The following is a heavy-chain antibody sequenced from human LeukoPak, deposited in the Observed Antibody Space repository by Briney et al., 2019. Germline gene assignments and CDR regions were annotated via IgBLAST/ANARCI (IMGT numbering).Heavy chain of an antibody. CDR3: AREVSNTFDI. CDR1: GFTFSRYS. Sequence: GGSLRLSCAASGFTFSRYSMNWVRQAPGKGLEWISYISSSGTTIYYADSVKGRFTISRDNAKNSLYLQMNSLRAEDTAVYYCAREVSNTFDIWGQGTTVTVSS. V-gene: IGHV3-48*01. D-gene: IGHD2-8*01. CDR2: ISSSGTTI. J-gene: IGHJ3*02.